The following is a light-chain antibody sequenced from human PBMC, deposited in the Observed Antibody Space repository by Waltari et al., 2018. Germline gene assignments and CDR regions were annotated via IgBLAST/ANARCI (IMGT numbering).Light chain of an antibody. CDR1: QSISGY. V-gene: IGKV1-39*01. CDR2: ATS. CDR3: QQSYRTPPLT. J-gene: IGKJ4*01. Sequence: DIQMTQSPSSLPASVGDRVTITCRASQSISGYLNWYQQKPGKAPKVLIYATSSLQSGVPSRFSGSGSGTYFTLTISSLQPEDFATYYCQQSYRTPPLTFGGGTKVEIK.